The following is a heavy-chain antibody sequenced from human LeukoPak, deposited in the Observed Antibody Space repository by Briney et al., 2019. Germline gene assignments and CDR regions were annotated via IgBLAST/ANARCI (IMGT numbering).Heavy chain of an antibody. CDR3: ARDCSSTSCSLDY. Sequence: GSLRLSFATPGFTFKSYNKNWVRQAPGKGLEWVSSISSSCSYIYYADSVKGRFTISRDNAKNSLYLQMNSLRAEDTAVYYCARDCSSTSCSLDYWGQGTLVTVSS. CDR2: ISSSCSYI. D-gene: IGHD2-2*01. J-gene: IGHJ4*02. CDR1: GFTFKSYN. V-gene: IGHV3-21*01.